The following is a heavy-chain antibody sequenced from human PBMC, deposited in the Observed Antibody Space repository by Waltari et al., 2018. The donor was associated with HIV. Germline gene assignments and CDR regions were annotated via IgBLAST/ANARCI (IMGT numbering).Heavy chain of an antibody. J-gene: IGHJ4*02. D-gene: IGHD6-13*01. CDR2: IKEEGGGI. CDR1: GFTFSSSW. CDR3: ARRQQLTD. Sequence: EVRLVESGGGLVQPGGSLRLSCAASGFTFSSSWMTWVRQGPGKGREGVANIKEEGGGIHYVDSVKGRFTSSRDNAKNSLYLQMNSLRAEDTAVYYCARRQQLTDWGQGTLVTVSS. V-gene: IGHV3-7*01.